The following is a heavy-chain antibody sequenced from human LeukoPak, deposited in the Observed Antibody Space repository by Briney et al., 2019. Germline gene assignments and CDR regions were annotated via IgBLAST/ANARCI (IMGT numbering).Heavy chain of an antibody. J-gene: IGHJ5*02. D-gene: IGHD2-2*01. CDR1: GGSISSYY. Sequence: SETLSLTCTVSGGSISSYYWSWIRQPAGKGLEWIGRIYTSGSTNYNPSLKSRVTMSVDTSKNQFSLKLSSVTAADTAVYYCARGDEDIVVVPAATWFDPWGQGTLVTVSP. CDR3: ARGDEDIVVVPAATWFDP. V-gene: IGHV4-4*07. CDR2: IYTSGST.